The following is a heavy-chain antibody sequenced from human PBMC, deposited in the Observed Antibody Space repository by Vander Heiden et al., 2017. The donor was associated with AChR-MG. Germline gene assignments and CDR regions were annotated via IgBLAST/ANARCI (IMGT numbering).Heavy chain of an antibody. Sequence: QVQLQESGPGPVKPSQTLSHPCTVPGGSSSSGDYYWSWVPQPPGKGLEYIGCIYNSGNTHYNPSLKSRVTISVDTSKNQFSLELSSVTAADAAVYYCARKPVVPGVLRLIDYWGQGTLVTVSS. J-gene: IGHJ4*02. CDR2: IYNSGNT. CDR1: GGSSSSGDYY. D-gene: IGHD3-10*01. CDR3: ARKPVVPGVLRLIDY. V-gene: IGHV4-30-4*01.